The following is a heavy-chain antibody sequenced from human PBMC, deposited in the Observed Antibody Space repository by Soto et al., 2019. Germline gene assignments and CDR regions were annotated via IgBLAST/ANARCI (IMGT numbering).Heavy chain of an antibody. Sequence: GGSLRLSCAASGFTFSSYAMSWVRQAPGKGLEWVSSISSSGGSTYYADSVKGRFTISRDNSKNTLYLQMNSLRAEDTAVYYCARGGTSSGGWSWGQGTLVTVSS. CDR1: GFTFSSYA. V-gene: IGHV3-23*01. J-gene: IGHJ1*01. CDR2: ISSSGGST. CDR3: ARGGTSSGGWS. D-gene: IGHD2-15*01.